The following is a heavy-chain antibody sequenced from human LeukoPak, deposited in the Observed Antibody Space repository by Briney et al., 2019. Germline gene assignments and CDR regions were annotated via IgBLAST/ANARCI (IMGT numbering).Heavy chain of an antibody. CDR3: AKASQGLWFGELPDY. CDR2: ISYDGSNK. Sequence: GGSLRLSCAASGFTFSSYGMHWVRQAPGKGLEWVAVISYDGSNKYYADSVKGRFTISRDNSKNTLYLQMNSLRAGDTAVYYCAKASQGLWFGELPDYWGQGTLVTVSS. V-gene: IGHV3-30*18. CDR1: GFTFSSYG. D-gene: IGHD3-10*01. J-gene: IGHJ4*02.